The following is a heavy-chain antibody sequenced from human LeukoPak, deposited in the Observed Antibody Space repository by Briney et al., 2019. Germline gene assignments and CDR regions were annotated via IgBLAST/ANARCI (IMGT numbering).Heavy chain of an antibody. CDR3: ARHRTTIEAFDY. CDR1: GGSISSSSYY. V-gene: IGHV4-39*01. J-gene: IGHJ4*02. D-gene: IGHD5-24*01. CDR2: IYYSGST. Sequence: SETLSLTCTVSGGSISSSSYYWGWIRQPPGKGLEWIGSIYYSGSTYYNPSLKGRVTISVDTSKNQFSLKLSSVTAAGTAVYYCARHRTTIEAFDYWGQGTLVTVSS.